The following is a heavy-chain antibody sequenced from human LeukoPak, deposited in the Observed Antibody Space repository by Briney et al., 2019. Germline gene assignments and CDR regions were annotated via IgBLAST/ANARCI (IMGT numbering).Heavy chain of an antibody. CDR1: GYTFTSYG. J-gene: IGHJ6*03. Sequence: ASVKVSCKASGYTFTSYGISWVRQAPGQGLEWMGWISAYNGNTNYAQKLQGRVTMTTDTSTSTAYMELSSLRSEDTAVYYCARDGPVAAAGTGHEYYYYYYMDVWGKGTTVTVSS. V-gene: IGHV1-18*01. D-gene: IGHD6-13*01. CDR3: ARDGPVAAAGTGHEYYYYYYMDV. CDR2: ISAYNGNT.